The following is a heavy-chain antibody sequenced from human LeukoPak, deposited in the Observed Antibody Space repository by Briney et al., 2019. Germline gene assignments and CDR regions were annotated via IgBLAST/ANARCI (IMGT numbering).Heavy chain of an antibody. CDR1: GFTFSTYA. D-gene: IGHD1-26*01. J-gene: IGHJ4*02. CDR2: ISYDGSDN. V-gene: IGHV3-30*04. CDR3: AREDYRGTYYIGY. Sequence: GGSLRLSCAASGFTFSTYAMHWVRQAPGKGLEWVAVISYDGSDNYNADSVKGRFTISRDNSKKKLYLQMHSLSIEDTAVYFCAREDYRGTYYIGYWGQGTLVTVSS.